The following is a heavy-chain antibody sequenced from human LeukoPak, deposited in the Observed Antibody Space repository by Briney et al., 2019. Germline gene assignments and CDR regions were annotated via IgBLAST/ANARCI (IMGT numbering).Heavy chain of an antibody. CDR2: MYAGGTT. CDR1: GFTFSNYA. V-gene: IGHV3-23*03. CDR3: ARGSGSGWPLDR. J-gene: IGHJ5*02. D-gene: IGHD6-19*01. Sequence: GGSLRLSCAASGFTFSNYAMSWVRQAPGKGLQWVAIMYAGGTTDYSDSVRGRFHISRDSSNNTLSPQINSLRAEDTAVYYCARGSGSGWPLDRWGQGALVTVSS.